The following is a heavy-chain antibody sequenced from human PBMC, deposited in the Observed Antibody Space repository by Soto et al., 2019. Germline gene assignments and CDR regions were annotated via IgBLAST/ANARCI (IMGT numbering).Heavy chain of an antibody. Sequence: QVQLAQSGAEVKKPGASVKVSCKASGYTFTSYTISWVRQARGQGLEWMGWISAYNGNTKYAQKLQGRVTMTTGTTTSTAYLELRRLRSDDTGAYYCAREGFPFHYWGQRTLVTVSS. D-gene: IGHD3-10*01. V-gene: IGHV1-18*01. CDR2: ISAYNGNT. CDR1: GYTFTSYT. CDR3: AREGFPFHY. J-gene: IGHJ4*02.